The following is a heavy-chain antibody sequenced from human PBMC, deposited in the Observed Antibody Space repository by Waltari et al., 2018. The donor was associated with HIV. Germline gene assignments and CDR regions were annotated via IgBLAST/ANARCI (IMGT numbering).Heavy chain of an antibody. CDR2: INPNSGGT. J-gene: IGHJ5*02. D-gene: IGHD2-2*01. Sequence: QVQLVQSGAEVKKPGASVKVSCKASGYTFTGYYMHWVRQAPGQGLEWMGRINPNSGGTNYAQKFQGRVTMTRDTSISTAYMELSRLRSDDTAVYYCVLLGYCSSTSCYNWFDPWGQGTLVTVSS. V-gene: IGHV1-2*06. CDR3: VLLGYCSSTSCYNWFDP. CDR1: GYTFTGYY.